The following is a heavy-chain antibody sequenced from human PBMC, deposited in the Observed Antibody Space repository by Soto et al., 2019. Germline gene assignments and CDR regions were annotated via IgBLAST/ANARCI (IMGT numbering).Heavy chain of an antibody. V-gene: IGHV5-51*01. CDR1: GYSFTSYW. J-gene: IGHJ6*02. D-gene: IGHD3-10*01. CDR2: IYPGDSDT. Sequence: GESLKISCQGSGYSFTSYWIGWVRQMPGKGLELMGIIYPGDSDTRYSPSFQGQVTISADKSISTAYLQWSSLRASDTAVFYCANFVVRGGSRARDYYGMDVWGQGTTVTVSS. CDR3: ANFVVRGGSRARDYYGMDV.